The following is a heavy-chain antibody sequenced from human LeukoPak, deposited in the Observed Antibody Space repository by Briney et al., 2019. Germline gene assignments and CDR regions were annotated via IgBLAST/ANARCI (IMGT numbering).Heavy chain of an antibody. D-gene: IGHD1-26*01. CDR2: IKEDGSGK. CDR1: GFTFSNYW. Sequence: PGGSLRLSCAASGFTFSNYWMSWVRQAPGKGLEWVANIKEDGSGKYYVDSVKGRFTISRDNAKNSLYLQMNSLRAEDTAVYYCARDHEYRGSFLFDYWGQGTLVTVSS. J-gene: IGHJ4*02. V-gene: IGHV3-7*01. CDR3: ARDHEYRGSFLFDY.